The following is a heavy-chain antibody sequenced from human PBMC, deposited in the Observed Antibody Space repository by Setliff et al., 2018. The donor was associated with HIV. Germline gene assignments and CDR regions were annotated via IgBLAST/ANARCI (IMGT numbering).Heavy chain of an antibody. D-gene: IGHD1-7*01. CDR2: IYTSGST. CDR1: GASINSGTYY. J-gene: IGHJ4*02. V-gene: IGHV4-61*02. CDR3: ARRGDWNFPYDF. Sequence: SETLSLTCTVSGASINSGTYYWSWIRQPAGKGLQWIGRIYTSGSTYYSPSLKSRVTISLDTSKNQFSLRLSSVTAADTAMYFCARRGDWNFPYDFWGQGRLVTVSS.